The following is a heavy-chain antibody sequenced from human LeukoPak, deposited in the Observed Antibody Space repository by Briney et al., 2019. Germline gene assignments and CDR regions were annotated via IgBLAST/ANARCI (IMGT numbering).Heavy chain of an antibody. D-gene: IGHD2-8*01. J-gene: IGHJ3*02. CDR3: ARGNGGLRNGYAFDI. Sequence: GASVKVSCKASGYTFSNSYMHWVRQAPGHGLEGMGVINPTGGSTSYPQKFQGRVTMTRDTSTSTVYMELSSLRYEDTAVYFCARGNGGLRNGYAFDIWGQGTMVTVSS. CDR2: INPTGGST. CDR1: GYTFSNSY. V-gene: IGHV1-46*01.